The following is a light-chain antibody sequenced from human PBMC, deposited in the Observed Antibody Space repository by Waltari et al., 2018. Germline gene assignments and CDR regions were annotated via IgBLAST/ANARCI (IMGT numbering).Light chain of an antibody. V-gene: IGKV3-11*01. J-gene: IGKJ4*01. CDR2: DAS. Sequence: EIVLTQSPATLSLSPGERATLSCRASQSVSSYLAWYQQKPGQSPRLLIYDASNRATGIPARFSGSGSGTDFTLTISSLEPEDFAVYYCQQLSNWPNLTFGGGTKVEI. CDR1: QSVSSY. CDR3: QQLSNWPNLT.